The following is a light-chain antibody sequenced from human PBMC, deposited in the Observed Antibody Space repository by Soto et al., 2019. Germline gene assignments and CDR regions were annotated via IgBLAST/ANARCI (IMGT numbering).Light chain of an antibody. V-gene: IGKV3-20*01. CDR2: ETS. CDR3: QQYGNSPT. Sequence: EVVLTQSPGTLSLSRGERATLSCRASQSVSNYLAWYQQKPGQAPRLLIYETSSRMTGVPDRFSGSGSGTDFTLTISRLEPEDFAVYFCQQYGNSPTFGQGTKVDIK. J-gene: IGKJ1*01. CDR1: QSVSNY.